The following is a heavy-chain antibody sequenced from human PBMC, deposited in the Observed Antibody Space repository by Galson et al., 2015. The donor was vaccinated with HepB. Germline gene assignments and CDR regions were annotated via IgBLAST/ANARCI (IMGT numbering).Heavy chain of an antibody. CDR3: ARDPPLYYYGMDV. CDR1: GGTFSSYT. CDR2: IIPILGIA. V-gene: IGHV1-69*04. Sequence: SVKVSCKASGGTFSSYTISWVRQAPGQGLEWMGRIIPILGIANYAQKFQGRVTITADKSTSTAYMELSSLRSEDTAVYYCARDPPLYYYGMDVWGQGTTVTVSS. J-gene: IGHJ6*02.